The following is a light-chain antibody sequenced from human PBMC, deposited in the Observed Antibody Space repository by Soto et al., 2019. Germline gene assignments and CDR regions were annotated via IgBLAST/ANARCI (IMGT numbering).Light chain of an antibody. J-gene: IGKJ5*01. CDR3: QHYTLYSAP. Sequence: RLTQSPSSLSASVGDTVTISCRASQDISTYLAWYQQKPGKAPTLLIFGASSPHNGVPPRFAGSGSGSEFTLTINRLQPDDFATYFCQHYTLYSAPFGQGTRV. CDR2: GAS. V-gene: IGKV1-5*01. CDR1: QDISTY.